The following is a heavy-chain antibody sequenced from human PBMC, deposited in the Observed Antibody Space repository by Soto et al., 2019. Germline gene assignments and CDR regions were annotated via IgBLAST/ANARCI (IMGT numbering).Heavy chain of an antibody. V-gene: IGHV3-20*04. J-gene: IGHJ4*02. CDR1: GFTFEDYG. CDR3: TRDLGRNGWVSDY. D-gene: IGHD3-16*01. Sequence: EVQLVESGGGVVRPGGSLRLSCAASGFTFEDYGMIWVRQGPGQGLEWVSGINWNGGSTGYGDSVKGRFTISRDNAKNSLYLQMNSLRDEDTALYYCTRDLGRNGWVSDYWGQGILVTVSS. CDR2: INWNGGST.